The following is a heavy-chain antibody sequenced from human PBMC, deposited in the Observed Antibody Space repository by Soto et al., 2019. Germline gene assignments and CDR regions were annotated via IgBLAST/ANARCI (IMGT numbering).Heavy chain of an antibody. V-gene: IGHV1-69*12. CDR1: GGTFSSYA. J-gene: IGHJ4*02. Sequence: QVQLVQSGAEVKKPGSSVKVSCKASGGTFSSYAISWVRQAPGQGLEWMGGIIPIFGTANYAQKFQGRVTITADESTSTAYMELSSLRSEDRGVYECARVCGAGTGGAVASWGQGTLVTVSS. CDR2: IIPIFGTA. CDR3: ARVCGAGTGGAVAS. D-gene: IGHD1-1*01.